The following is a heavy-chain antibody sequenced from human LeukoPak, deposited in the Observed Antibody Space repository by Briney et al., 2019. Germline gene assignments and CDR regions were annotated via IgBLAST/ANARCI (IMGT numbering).Heavy chain of an antibody. D-gene: IGHD6-13*01. J-gene: IGHJ6*02. CDR2: IYHSGST. CDR1: GYSISSGYY. Sequence: PSETLSLTCTVSGYSISSGYYWGWIRQPPGKGLEWIGSIYHSGSTNYNPSLKSRVTISVDTSKNQFSLKLSSVTAADTAVYYCARGERRQLVHPKYYYYYGMDVWGQGTTVTVSS. V-gene: IGHV4-38-2*02. CDR3: ARGERRQLVHPKYYYYYGMDV.